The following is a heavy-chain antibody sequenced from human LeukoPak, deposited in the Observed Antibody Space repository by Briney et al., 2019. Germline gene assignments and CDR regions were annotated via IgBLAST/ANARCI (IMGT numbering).Heavy chain of an antibody. CDR3: AKEITMVRGVIITTRDWYFDL. Sequence: PGGSLRLSCAASGFTFSSYAMSWVRQAPGKGLEWVSAISGSGGSTYYADSVKGRFTISRDNSKSTLYLQMNSLRAEDTAVYYCAKEITMVRGVIITTRDWYFDLWGRGTLVTVSS. CDR1: GFTFSSYA. CDR2: ISGSGGST. V-gene: IGHV3-23*01. J-gene: IGHJ2*01. D-gene: IGHD3-10*01.